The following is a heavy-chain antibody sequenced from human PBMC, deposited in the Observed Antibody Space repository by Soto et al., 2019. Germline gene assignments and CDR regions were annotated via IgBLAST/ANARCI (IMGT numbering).Heavy chain of an antibody. D-gene: IGHD1-1*01. CDR2: IYYSGST. Sequence: QVQLQESGPGLVKPSQTLSLTCTVSGGSISSGGYYWSWIRQHPGKGLEWIGYIYYSGSTYYNPSLKSRVTISVDASKTQSSLTRSSVTAADTAVYYCARWPQLDPRFDYWAQGTLVTVSS. CDR3: ARWPQLDPRFDY. V-gene: IGHV4-31*03. CDR1: GGSISSGGYY. J-gene: IGHJ4*02.